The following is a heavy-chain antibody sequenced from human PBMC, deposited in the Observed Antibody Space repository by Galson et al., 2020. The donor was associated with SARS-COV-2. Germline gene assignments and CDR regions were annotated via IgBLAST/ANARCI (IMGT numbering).Heavy chain of an antibody. D-gene: IGHD3-22*01. CDR2: VKSKSEIGRA. Sequence: GGSLRLSCAASGFSFTNAWMSWVRQAPGKGLEWVGSVKSKSEIGRADYTAPVQGRFTISRADSKNMVYLQMNSLKSEDPAVYYCSTDPGDASGYGPGYWGQGTLVTVSS. CDR1: GFSFTNAW. V-gene: IGHV3-15*01. J-gene: IGHJ4*02. CDR3: STDPGDASGYGPGY.